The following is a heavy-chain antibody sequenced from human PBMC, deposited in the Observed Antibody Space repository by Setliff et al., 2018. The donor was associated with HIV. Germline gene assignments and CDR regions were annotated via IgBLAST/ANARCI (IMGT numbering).Heavy chain of an antibody. CDR2: ISGSGGGT. CDR1: GFTFSTYA. CDR3: AKDPYSGTFTLYYFDY. V-gene: IGHV3-23*01. D-gene: IGHD1-26*01. Sequence: GGSLSLSCAASGFTFSTYAMSWVRQAPGKGLEWVAAISGSGGGTYYADSVKGRFTISRDNSKNTLYLQMNSLRVEDTAIYYCAKDPYSGTFTLYYFDYWGQGTLVTVSS. J-gene: IGHJ4*02.